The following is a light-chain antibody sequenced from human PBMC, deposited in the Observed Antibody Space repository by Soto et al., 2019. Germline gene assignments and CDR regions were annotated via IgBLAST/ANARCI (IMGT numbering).Light chain of an antibody. J-gene: IGKJ4*01. CDR1: QSVNSY. CDR2: DTS. Sequence: EIVLTQSPATLSLSPGERATLSCRASQSVNSYLAWYQQKPGQAPRLLIFDTSNRATGIPARFSGSGSGTDFTLTISSLVPEDFAVYYCQQRNTWPLTFGGGTKVEIK. CDR3: QQRNTWPLT. V-gene: IGKV3-11*01.